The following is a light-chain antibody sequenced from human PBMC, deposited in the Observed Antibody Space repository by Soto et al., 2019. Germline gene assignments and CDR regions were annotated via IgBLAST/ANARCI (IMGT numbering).Light chain of an antibody. CDR3: TSYTSTSTPYV. V-gene: IGLV2-14*01. CDR2: EVS. Sequence: QSALTQPASVSGSPGQSIAISCTGTSSDVGAYNYVSWYQQHPGKAPKLMIYEVSDRPSGVSNRFSGSKSGNTASLTISGLQAEDEADCYCTSYTSTSTPYVFGTGTKVTVL. CDR1: SSDVGAYNY. J-gene: IGLJ1*01.